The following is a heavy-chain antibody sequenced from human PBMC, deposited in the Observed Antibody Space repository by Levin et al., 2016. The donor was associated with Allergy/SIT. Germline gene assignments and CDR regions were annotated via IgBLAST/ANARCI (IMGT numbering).Heavy chain of an antibody. CDR1: GGSVSSGSYY. V-gene: IGHV4-61*01. J-gene: IGHJ6*03. D-gene: IGHD3-10*01. CDR3: ARDRPVRIHVVWSYYYYYMDV. Sequence: SETLSLTCTVSGGSVSSGSYYWSWIRQPPGKGLEWIGYIYYSGSTNYNPSLKSRVTISVDTSKNQFSLKLSSVTAADTAVYYCARDRPVRIHVVWSYYYYYMDVWGKGTTVTVSS. CDR2: IYYSGST.